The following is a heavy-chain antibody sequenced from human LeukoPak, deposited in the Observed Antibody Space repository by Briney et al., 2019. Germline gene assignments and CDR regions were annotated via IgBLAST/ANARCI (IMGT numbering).Heavy chain of an antibody. CDR1: GNTLTEFS. V-gene: IGHV1-24*01. CDR2: FDPEDGKT. CDR3: ATAGDDVDSVMTWNF. D-gene: IGHD2-2*03. J-gene: IGHJ4*02. Sequence: ASVKVSCKLSGNTLTEFSMHWVRQAHGKGPEWMGGFDPEDGKTLYAQKFQGRVTMTEDTSTDTAYMELSSLRSEDTAVYYCATAGDDVDSVMTWNFWGQGTLVTVSS.